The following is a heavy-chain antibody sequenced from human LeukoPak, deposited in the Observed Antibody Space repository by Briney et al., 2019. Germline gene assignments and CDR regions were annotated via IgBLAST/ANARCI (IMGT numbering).Heavy chain of an antibody. J-gene: IGHJ4*02. V-gene: IGHV3-7*01. D-gene: IGHD4-23*01. CDR3: ARDPGYSTFDY. Sequence: PGGSLRLSCAASAFAFSYYWMSWVRQAPGKGLEWVAKIKEDGSEINYVDSVKGRFTISRDNAKNSLYLQMNSLRVDDTAVYYCARDPGYSTFDYWGQGTLVTVSS. CDR2: IKEDGSEI. CDR1: AFAFSYYW.